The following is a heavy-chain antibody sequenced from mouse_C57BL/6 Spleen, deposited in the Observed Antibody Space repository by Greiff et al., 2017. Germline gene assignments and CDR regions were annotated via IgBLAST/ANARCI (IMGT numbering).Heavy chain of an antibody. J-gene: IGHJ2*01. D-gene: IGHD3-2*02. CDR3: ARRDSSGYLFDY. CDR2: IDPSDSYT. V-gene: IGHV1-50*01. CDR1: GYTFTSYW. Sequence: QVQLQQPGAELVKPGASVKLSCKASGYTFTSYWMQWVKQRPGQGLEWIGEIDPSDSYTNYNQKFKGKATLTVDTSSSTAYMQLSSLTSEDSAVXYCARRDSSGYLFDYWGQGTTLTVSS.